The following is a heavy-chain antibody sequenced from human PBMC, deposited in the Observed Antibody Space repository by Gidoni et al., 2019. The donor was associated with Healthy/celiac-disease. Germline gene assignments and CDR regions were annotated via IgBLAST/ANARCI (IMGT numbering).Heavy chain of an antibody. CDR1: GGSFSGYY. CDR3: ARGRVATTRVDY. V-gene: IGHV4-34*01. D-gene: IGHD5-12*01. Sequence: QVQLQQWGAGLLKPSETLSLPCAVYGGSFSGYYCSWIRPPPGKGLEWIWEIHHRGSTNYNPSLKSRGTISVDTSKNQFSLKLSSVTAADTAVYYCARGRVATTRVDYWGQGTLVTVSS. CDR2: IHHRGST. J-gene: IGHJ4*02.